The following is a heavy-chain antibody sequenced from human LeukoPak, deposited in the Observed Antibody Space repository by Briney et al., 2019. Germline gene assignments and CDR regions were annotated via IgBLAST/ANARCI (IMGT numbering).Heavy chain of an antibody. J-gene: IGHJ4*02. V-gene: IGHV4-34*01. CDR3: ARGYAKVAAVRGSIISGAMYFDS. CDR2: INHSGST. D-gene: IGHD3-10*01. CDR1: GGYFSGYY. Sequence: SETLSPTCAVYGGYFSGYYCGWIRQPPGKGLEWIGEINHSGSTNNNPTLKSRVTMSVDTSKNQFSLNLTSVTAAHTAVYYCARGYAKVAAVRGSIISGAMYFDSWGQGTLVTVSS.